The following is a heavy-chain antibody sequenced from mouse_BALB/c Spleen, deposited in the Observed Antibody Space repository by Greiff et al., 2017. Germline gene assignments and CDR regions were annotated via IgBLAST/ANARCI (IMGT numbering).Heavy chain of an antibody. Sequence: EVKLMESGPSLVKPSQTLSLTCSVTGDSITSGYWNWIRKFPGNKLEYMGYISYSGSTYYNPSLKSRISITRDTSKNQYYLQLNSVTTEDTATYYCARWSGGKNGAWFAYWGQGTLVTVSA. D-gene: IGHD1-1*02. CDR3: ARWSGGKNGAWFAY. CDR1: GDSITSGY. CDR2: ISYSGST. J-gene: IGHJ3*01. V-gene: IGHV3-8*02.